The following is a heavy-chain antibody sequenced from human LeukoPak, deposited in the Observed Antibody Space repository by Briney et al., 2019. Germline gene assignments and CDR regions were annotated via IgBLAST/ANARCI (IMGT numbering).Heavy chain of an antibody. CDR2: IRSKAYGGTT. D-gene: IGHD6-13*01. CDR3: TTTRTITSIWYYFDY. J-gene: IGHJ4*02. V-gene: IGHV3-49*04. Sequence: GGSLRLSCTGSGFTFGDFALGWVRQSLGEGLEWVGFIRSKAYGGTTEYAASVKGRFTISRDDSKSITYLQMNSLKSEDTAVYYCTTTRTITSIWYYFDYWGQGALVTVSS. CDR1: GFTFGDFA.